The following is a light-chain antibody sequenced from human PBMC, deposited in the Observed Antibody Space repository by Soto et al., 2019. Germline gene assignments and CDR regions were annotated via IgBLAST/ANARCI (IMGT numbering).Light chain of an antibody. Sequence: QSALTQPASVSGSPGQSITISCTGTSSDVGAYNYVSWYQHYPGRAPKLMIYDVSNRPSGVSDRFSGSKSGSTASLTISGLQAENESDYYCSSYTGSNTVLFGGGTKLTVL. J-gene: IGLJ2*01. CDR1: SSDVGAYNY. CDR2: DVS. V-gene: IGLV2-14*03. CDR3: SSYTGSNTVL.